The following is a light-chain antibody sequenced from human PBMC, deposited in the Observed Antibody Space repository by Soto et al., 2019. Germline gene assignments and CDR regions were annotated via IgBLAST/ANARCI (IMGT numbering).Light chain of an antibody. Sequence: DIQMTQSPSSLSASVGDRVTITCRASQGIGNDLGWYQQKPGTAPKRLIYAASSLKSGVPSRFSGSGSGTEFTLTISTLQPEDFATYYCLQDNSYLRTFGQGTKLEIK. CDR1: QGIGND. CDR3: LQDNSYLRT. CDR2: AAS. V-gene: IGKV1-17*01. J-gene: IGKJ2*02.